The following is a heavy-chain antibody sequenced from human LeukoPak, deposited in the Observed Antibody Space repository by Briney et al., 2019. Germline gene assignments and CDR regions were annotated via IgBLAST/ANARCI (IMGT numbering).Heavy chain of an antibody. CDR2: INAGNGNT. J-gene: IGHJ6*02. CDR3: ARRLGGSKLGTGYSSGQVGYYYYGMDV. D-gene: IGHD6-19*01. CDR1: GYTFTSYA. Sequence: ASVKVSCKASGYTFTSYAMHWVRQAPGQRLEWMGWINAGNGNTKYSQKFQGRVTITRDTSASTAYMELSSLRSEDTAVYYCARRLGGSKLGTGYSSGQVGYYYYGMDVWGQGTTVTVSS. V-gene: IGHV1-3*01.